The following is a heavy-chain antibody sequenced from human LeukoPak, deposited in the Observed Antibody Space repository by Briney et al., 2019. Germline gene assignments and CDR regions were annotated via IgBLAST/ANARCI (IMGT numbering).Heavy chain of an antibody. Sequence: SVKVSCKASGGAFSSYAISWVRQAPGQGLEWMGGIIPIFGTANYAQKFQGRVTITADKSTSTAYMELSSLRSEDTAVYYCARDLMGDYGDWNFDYWGQGTLVTVSS. CDR3: ARDLMGDYGDWNFDY. V-gene: IGHV1-69*06. J-gene: IGHJ4*02. CDR1: GGAFSSYA. D-gene: IGHD4-17*01. CDR2: IIPIFGTA.